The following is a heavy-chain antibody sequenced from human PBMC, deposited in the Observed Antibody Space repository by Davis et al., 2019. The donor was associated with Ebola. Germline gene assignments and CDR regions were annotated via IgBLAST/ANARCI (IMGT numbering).Heavy chain of an antibody. Sequence: SVTVSCKASGGTFSNHAMRWVRPAPGQGLACMGGIIPFLGRAYYAQRFQGRLTTTADESSGTAYMELSSLRSEDTAVYYWARLYGGYIASWGQGTLVTVSS. V-gene: IGHV1-69*10. CDR1: GGTFSNHA. CDR2: IIPFLGRA. J-gene: IGHJ4*02. CDR3: ARLYGGYIAS. D-gene: IGHD5-12*01.